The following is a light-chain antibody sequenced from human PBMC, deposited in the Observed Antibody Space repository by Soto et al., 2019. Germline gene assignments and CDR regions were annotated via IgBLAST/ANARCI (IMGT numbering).Light chain of an antibody. CDR1: QSVLHRSTNNNY. CDR3: QQYYNTPYT. J-gene: IGKJ2*01. Sequence: IVMSQSPDSLAVSLGERDTINCKSSQSVLHRSTNNNYLAWYQQKPGQPPKLLFYWASTRQSGVSGRFSGSGSETDFTLTISSLQAEDVAVYYCQQYYNTPYTFGQGTKLEIK. V-gene: IGKV4-1*01. CDR2: WAS.